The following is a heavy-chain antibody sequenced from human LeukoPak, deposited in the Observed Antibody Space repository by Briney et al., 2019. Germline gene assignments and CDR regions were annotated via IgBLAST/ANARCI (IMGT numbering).Heavy chain of an antibody. Sequence: PGGSLRLSCAASGLTGSSNFMTWVRQAPGKELEWVSAMYSGGSTFYADSVRGRFNISRDNSKKTMFLQMSSLRVEDAAVYYCASSGTASRGAMDVWGQGTTVTVSS. CDR1: GLTGSSNF. CDR2: MYSGGST. J-gene: IGHJ6*02. CDR3: ASSGTASRGAMDV. V-gene: IGHV3-66*01. D-gene: IGHD1-1*01.